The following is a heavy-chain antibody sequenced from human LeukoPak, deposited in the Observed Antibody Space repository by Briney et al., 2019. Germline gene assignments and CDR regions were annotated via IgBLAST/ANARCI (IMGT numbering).Heavy chain of an antibody. V-gene: IGHV4-61*02. CDR3: ARVDALGISGDY. CDR2: IYTSGST. CDR1: GGSISSGSYY. Sequence: SETLSLTCTVSGGSISSGSYYWSWIRQPAGKGLEWIGRIYTSGSTNYNPSLKSRVTMSVDTSKNQFSLKLSSVTAADTAVYYCARVDALGISGDYWGQGTLVTVSS. J-gene: IGHJ4*02. D-gene: IGHD7-27*01.